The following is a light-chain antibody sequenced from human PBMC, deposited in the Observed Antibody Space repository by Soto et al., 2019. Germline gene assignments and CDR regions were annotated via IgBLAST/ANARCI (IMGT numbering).Light chain of an antibody. CDR2: ATS. CDR3: QQYDSWPLT. CDR1: QRVVNN. V-gene: IGKV3-15*01. Sequence: EIVMTQPPVTLSVSPGESATLSCTASQRVVNNLAWYQQRAGQAPRLLIHATSTRATGIPARFGGSGSGTEFTLTISSLQSEDSGVYYCQQYDSWPLTFGGGTKVDIK. J-gene: IGKJ4*01.